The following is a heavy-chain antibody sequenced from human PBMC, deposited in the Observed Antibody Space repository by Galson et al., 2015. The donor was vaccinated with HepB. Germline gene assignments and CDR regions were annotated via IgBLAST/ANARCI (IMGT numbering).Heavy chain of an antibody. V-gene: IGHV1-18*04. D-gene: IGHD3-10*01. Sequence: SVKVSCKASGYTFTSYGISWVRQAPGQGLEWMGWISAYNGNTNYAQKLQGRVAMTTDTSTSTAYMELRSLRSDDTAVYYCARDVPPPMVRGVPHYYYYGMDVWGQGTTVTVSS. CDR3: ARDVPPPMVRGVPHYYYYGMDV. J-gene: IGHJ6*02. CDR1: GYTFTSYG. CDR2: ISAYNGNT.